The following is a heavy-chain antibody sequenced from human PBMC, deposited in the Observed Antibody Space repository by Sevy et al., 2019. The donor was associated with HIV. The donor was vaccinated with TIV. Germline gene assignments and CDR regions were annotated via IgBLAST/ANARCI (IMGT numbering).Heavy chain of an antibody. CDR3: AKDEGYSSARIDY. J-gene: IGHJ4*02. CDR1: GFTFDDYA. V-gene: IGHV3-9*01. Sequence: GGSLRLSCAASGFTFDDYAMHWVRQAPGKGLEWVSGISWNSGSIGYADSVMGRFTISRDNAKNSLYLQMNSLRAEDTALYYCAKDEGYSSARIDYWGQGTLVTVSS. D-gene: IGHD6-25*01. CDR2: ISWNSGSI.